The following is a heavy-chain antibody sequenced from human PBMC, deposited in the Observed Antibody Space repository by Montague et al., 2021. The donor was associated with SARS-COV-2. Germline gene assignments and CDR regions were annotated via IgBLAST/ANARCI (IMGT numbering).Heavy chain of an antibody. CDR3: ARDYSDSVLLWFGELPSQPIDY. D-gene: IGHD3-10*01. CDR2: ISYDGSNK. J-gene: IGHJ4*02. Sequence: SLRLSCAASGFTFSSYAMHWVRQAPGKGLEWVAVISYDGSNKYYADSXKGRFTISRDNSKNTLYPQMNSLRAEDTAVYYCARDYSDSVLLWFGELPSQPIDYWGQGTLVTVSS. CDR1: GFTFSSYA. V-gene: IGHV3-30*04.